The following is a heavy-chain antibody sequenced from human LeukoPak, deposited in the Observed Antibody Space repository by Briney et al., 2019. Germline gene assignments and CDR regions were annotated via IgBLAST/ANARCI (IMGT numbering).Heavy chain of an antibody. Sequence: GGSLRLSCAASGFTFSSYAMSWVRQAPGKGLVWVSGFSSDGSRPRYADSVNGRFTISRDNAKNTLYLQMNSLRAEDTAVYFCVRDGQGSTPLDYWGQGTLVTVSS. CDR3: VRDGQGSTPLDY. V-gene: IGHV3-74*01. CDR2: FSSDGSRP. D-gene: IGHD1-26*01. CDR1: GFTFSSYA. J-gene: IGHJ4*02.